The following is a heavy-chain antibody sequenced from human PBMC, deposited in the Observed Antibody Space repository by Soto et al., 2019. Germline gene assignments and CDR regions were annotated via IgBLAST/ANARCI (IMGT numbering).Heavy chain of an antibody. D-gene: IGHD3-16*02. Sequence: ASVKVSCKASGYTFTSYYMHWVRQAPGQGLEWMGIINPSGGSTSYAQKFQGRVTMTRDTSTSTVYMELSSLRSEDTAVYYCARAEIMITFGGVIPKYYFDYWGQGTLVTVSS. CDR3: ARAEIMITFGGVIPKYYFDY. CDR2: INPSGGST. V-gene: IGHV1-46*03. CDR1: GYTFTSYY. J-gene: IGHJ4*02.